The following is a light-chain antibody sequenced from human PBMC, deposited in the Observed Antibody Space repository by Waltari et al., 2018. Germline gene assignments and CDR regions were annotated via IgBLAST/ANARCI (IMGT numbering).Light chain of an antibody. CDR1: QDIINY. CDR2: AAS. CDR3: QQYKSFPLT. J-gene: IGKJ4*02. V-gene: IGKV1-16*02. Sequence: DIQMSQSPSSLSASVGDRVTITCRASQDIINYLAWFQQKTGKAHKSLIYAASTLQPGVASKFSGSGSGTDFTLTNSSLQPEDIATYYCQQYKSFPLTFGGGTKVEIK.